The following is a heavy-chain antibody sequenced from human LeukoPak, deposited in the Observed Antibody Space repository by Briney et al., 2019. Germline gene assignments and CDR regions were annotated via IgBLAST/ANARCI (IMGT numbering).Heavy chain of an antibody. Sequence: QPGRSLRLSCAASGFTFSSYAMHWVRQAPGKGREWGAVITYDGSNKYYADSVKGRFTISRDNSKNALYLQMNRLRAEDTAVYYCARERSRPPKAFDYWGQGTLVTVSS. CDR2: ITYDGSNK. D-gene: IGHD1-1*01. CDR3: ARERSRPPKAFDY. V-gene: IGHV3-30-3*01. J-gene: IGHJ4*02. CDR1: GFTFSSYA.